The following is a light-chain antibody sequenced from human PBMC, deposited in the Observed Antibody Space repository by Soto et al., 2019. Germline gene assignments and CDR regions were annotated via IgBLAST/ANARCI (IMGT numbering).Light chain of an antibody. CDR2: GAS. Sequence: EIVLTHSPGTLSLSPCERATLSSSASQSVAGSYLAWYQQKPGQAPRLLIYGASSRATGFPDRFSGSGSGTDFTLTISGLEPEDSAVYYCQQYGSSSEITFGQGTRLEIK. CDR1: QSVAGSY. CDR3: QQYGSSSEIT. V-gene: IGKV3-20*01. J-gene: IGKJ5*01.